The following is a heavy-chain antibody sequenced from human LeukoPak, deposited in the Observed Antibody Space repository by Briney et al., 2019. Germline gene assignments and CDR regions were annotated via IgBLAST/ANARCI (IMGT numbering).Heavy chain of an antibody. CDR2: IKQDGSEK. CDR1: GFTFSSYW. Sequence: GGSLRLSCAASGFTFSSYWMSWVRQAPGKGLEWVANIKQDGSEKYYVDSVKGRFTISRDNAKNSLYLQMNSLRAEDTAVYYCAGSGRYGISRFDYWGQGTLVTVSS. CDR3: AGSGRYGISRFDY. D-gene: IGHD6-19*01. V-gene: IGHV3-7*01. J-gene: IGHJ4*02.